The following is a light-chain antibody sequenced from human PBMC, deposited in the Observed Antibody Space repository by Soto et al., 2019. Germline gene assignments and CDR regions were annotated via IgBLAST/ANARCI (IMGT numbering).Light chain of an antibody. CDR1: QSVSSSY. CDR3: QQYGSSLI. Sequence: EIVFTHSPGTLSLSPVEKATLFFMSSQSVSSSYLAWYQQRLGQAPRLLIYGASNRAPGIPDRFSGSGYGTDFTLTITRLEPEDFAMYFCQQYGSSLIFGPGTKVDIK. CDR2: GAS. J-gene: IGKJ3*01. V-gene: IGKV3-20*01.